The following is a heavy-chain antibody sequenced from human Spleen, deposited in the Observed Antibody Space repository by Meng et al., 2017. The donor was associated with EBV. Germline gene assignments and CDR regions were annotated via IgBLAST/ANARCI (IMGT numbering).Heavy chain of an antibody. CDR1: AGSVIRDNYY. Sequence: HRRESGPGLVKPLETLSPTCTVSAGSVIRDNYYWSWIRQPPGKGLEYIGYVYGAGSPNYNPSLKSRVTISMDTSKIQVSLKLTSVTAADTAVYYCARDSGVRGEWGQGTLVTVSS. D-gene: IGHD2-15*01. V-gene: IGHV4-61*01. CDR3: ARDSGVRGE. CDR2: VYGAGSP. J-gene: IGHJ4*02.